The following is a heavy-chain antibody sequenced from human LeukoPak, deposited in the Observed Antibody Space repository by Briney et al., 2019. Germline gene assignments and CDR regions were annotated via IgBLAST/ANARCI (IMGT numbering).Heavy chain of an antibody. D-gene: IGHD5-12*01. J-gene: IGHJ4*02. Sequence: GGSLRLSCAVSGINFRGYCMAWVRQAPGKGLEWVANMKQDGSEKYYVDSVKGRFTISRDNAKNSLYLEMNSLRVEDTDVYYCARELGPTGYDLYDYWGQGTLVTVSS. CDR1: GINFRGYC. V-gene: IGHV3-7*01. CDR3: ARELGPTGYDLYDY. CDR2: MKQDGSEK.